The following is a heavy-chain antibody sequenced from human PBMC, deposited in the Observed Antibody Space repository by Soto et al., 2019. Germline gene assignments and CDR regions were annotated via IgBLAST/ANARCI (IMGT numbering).Heavy chain of an antibody. CDR1: GFTFSSYA. CDR3: ASIGRITMIVVAPY. J-gene: IGHJ4*02. CDR2: ISYDGSNK. D-gene: IGHD3-22*01. Sequence: GGSLSLSCAASGFTFSSYAMHWVRQAPGKGLEWVAVISYDGSNKYYADSVKGRFTISRDNSKNTLYLQMNSLRAEDTAVYYCASIGRITMIVVAPYWGQGTLVTVSS. V-gene: IGHV3-30-3*01.